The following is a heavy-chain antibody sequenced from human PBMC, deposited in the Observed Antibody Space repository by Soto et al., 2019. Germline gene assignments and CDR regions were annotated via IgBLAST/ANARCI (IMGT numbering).Heavy chain of an antibody. V-gene: IGHV3-30*18. D-gene: IGHD2-15*01. CDR1: GFTFSSYG. Sequence: QVQLVESGGGVVQPGRSLRLSCAASGFTFSSYGMHWVRQAPGKGLEWVAVISYDGSNKYYADSVKGRFTISRDNSKNTLYLQMNSLRAEDTAVYYCAKVQRRYCSGGSCYGGYWGQGTLVTVSS. J-gene: IGHJ4*02. CDR2: ISYDGSNK. CDR3: AKVQRRYCSGGSCYGGY.